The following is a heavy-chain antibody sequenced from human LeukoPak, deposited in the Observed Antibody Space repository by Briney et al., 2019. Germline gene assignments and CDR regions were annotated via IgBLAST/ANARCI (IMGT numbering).Heavy chain of an antibody. CDR1: EFTFSRFS. J-gene: IGHJ3*02. D-gene: IGHD2-21*01. CDR2: ISSSSSII. CDR3: ARARNSRGAMDGFDI. V-gene: IGHV3-48*02. Sequence: GGSLRLSCAASEFTFSRFSMNWVRQAPGKGLEWVSCISSSSSIIYYANSVKGRFAISRDNVNNSLYLQMTSLRDEDTAVYYCARARNSRGAMDGFDIWGQGTMVTVSS.